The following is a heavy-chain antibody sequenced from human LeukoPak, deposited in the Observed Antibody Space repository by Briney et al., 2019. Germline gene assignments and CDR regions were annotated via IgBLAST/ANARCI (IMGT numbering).Heavy chain of an antibody. J-gene: IGHJ3*02. D-gene: IGHD3-3*01. Sequence: PSETLSLTCTVSGGSISSYYWSWIRQPAGKGLEWIGRIYTSGSTNYNPSLKSRVTMSVDTSKNQFSLKLSSVTAADTAVYYCGGGGGGGYDFWGGYQPPDAFDIWGQGTMVTVSS. CDR3: GGGGGGGYDFWGGYQPPDAFDI. CDR2: IYTSGST. V-gene: IGHV4-4*07. CDR1: GGSISSYY.